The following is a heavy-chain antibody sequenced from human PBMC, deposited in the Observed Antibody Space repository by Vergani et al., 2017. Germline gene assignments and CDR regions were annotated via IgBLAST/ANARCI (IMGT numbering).Heavy chain of an antibody. CDR1: GFSLNTRGVS. CDR2: IYWNDDQ. V-gene: IGHV2-5*04. CDR3: VYRKTECGTTGCFYPFYYYSCRDV. Sequence: QITLKESGPTLVKPTQTLTLTCTFSGFSLNTRGVSVAWIRQPPGKALDWLALIYWNDDQHYSPSLNNRVTITKDTSKNQVVLTVTNMDYVDTGTYYCVYRKTECGTTGCFYPFYYYSCRDVWVKGTTVSVSS. D-gene: IGHD1-7*01. J-gene: IGHJ6*03.